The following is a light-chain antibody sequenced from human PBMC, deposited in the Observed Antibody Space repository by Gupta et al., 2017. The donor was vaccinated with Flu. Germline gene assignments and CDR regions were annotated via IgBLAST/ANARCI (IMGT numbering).Light chain of an antibody. CDR1: QSISSW. CDR3: QQYNSYSLT. Sequence: DIQMTQSTSTLSASVGDRVTITCRASQSISSWLAWYQQKPGKAPKLLIYKASSLESGVPSRFSGSGSGTEFTLTISSLQPDDFATYYCQQYNSYSLTFGQGTKVEIK. CDR2: KAS. J-gene: IGKJ1*01. V-gene: IGKV1-5*03.